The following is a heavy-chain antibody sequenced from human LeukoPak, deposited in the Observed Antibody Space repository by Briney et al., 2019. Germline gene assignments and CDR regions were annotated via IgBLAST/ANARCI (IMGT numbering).Heavy chain of an antibody. J-gene: IGHJ4*02. CDR3: ASHPVLRFLEWLSEPIY. V-gene: IGHV4-39*01. CDR1: GGSISSSSYY. D-gene: IGHD3-3*01. Sequence: PSETLSLTCTVSGGSISSSSYYWGWIRQPPGKGLEWIGSIYYSGSTYYNPSLKSRVTISVDTSKNQFSLKLSSVTAADTAVYYCASHPVLRFLEWLSEPIYWGQGTLVTVSS. CDR2: IYYSGST.